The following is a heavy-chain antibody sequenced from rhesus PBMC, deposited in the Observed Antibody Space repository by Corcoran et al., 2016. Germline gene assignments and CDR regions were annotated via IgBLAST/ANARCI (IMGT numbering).Heavy chain of an antibody. CDR1: GFTFSDYC. D-gene: IGHD1-44*02. CDR3: ARFSGSYKGFDY. Sequence: EVQLVESGGGLVQRGGSLRLSCVASGFTFSDYCMAWVRQARGKGLEWVSSIRQPSGSTTYDLDPVKGRFTISRDNAKNTLYLQMSSLRAEDTAVYYCARFSGSYKGFDYWGQGVLVTVSS. CDR2: IRQPSGSTT. V-gene: IGHV3-37*01. J-gene: IGHJ4*01.